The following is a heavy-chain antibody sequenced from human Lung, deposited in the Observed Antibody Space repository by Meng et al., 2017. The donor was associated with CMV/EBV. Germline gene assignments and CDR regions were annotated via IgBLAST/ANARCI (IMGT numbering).Heavy chain of an antibody. V-gene: IGHV4-4*07. CDR2: LYPDGST. CDR1: SDSTTNYC. J-gene: IGHJ4*02. D-gene: IGHD2-2*01. CDR3: ARTPVRFCNTHMCYAFDY. Sequence: QEQTQESCRRLVKPSETLSVTCIVSSDSTTNYCWSWVRQPAGKGLEWIGRLYPDGSTDYNPSLSSRLTLSLDTSKIRFSLKLRSVTAADTAIYYCARTPVRFCNTHMCYAFDYWGQGALVTVSS.